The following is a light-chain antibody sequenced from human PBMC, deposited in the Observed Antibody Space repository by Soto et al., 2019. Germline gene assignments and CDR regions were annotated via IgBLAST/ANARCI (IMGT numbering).Light chain of an antibody. J-gene: IGKJ2*01. V-gene: IGKV1-9*01. CDR1: QGISSY. CDR3: QQLES. CDR2: AAS. Sequence: DIQLTQSPSFLSASVGARVTITCRASQGISSYLAWYQQKPGKAPKLLIYAASTLQSGVPSRFSGSGSGTEFTLTISSLRPEDFATYYCQQLESFGQGTKLEIK.